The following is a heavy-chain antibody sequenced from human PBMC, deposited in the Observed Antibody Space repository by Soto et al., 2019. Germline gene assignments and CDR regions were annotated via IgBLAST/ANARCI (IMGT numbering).Heavy chain of an antibody. D-gene: IGHD3-9*01. V-gene: IGHV4-59*01. CDR1: GGSISSYY. Sequence: SETLSLTCTVSGGSISSYYWSWIRQPPGKGLEWIGYIYYSGSTNYNPSLKSRVTISVDTSKNQFSLKLSSVTAADTAVYYCARGPSGRYFDWPYLGWFDPRGQGTLVTVSS. J-gene: IGHJ5*02. CDR2: IYYSGST. CDR3: ARGPSGRYFDWPYLGWFDP.